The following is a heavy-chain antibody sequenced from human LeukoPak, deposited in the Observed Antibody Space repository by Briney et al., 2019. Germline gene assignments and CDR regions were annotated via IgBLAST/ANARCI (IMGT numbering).Heavy chain of an antibody. CDR1: GFTFTKYA. CDR2: ISVSGGST. V-gene: IGHV3-23*01. D-gene: IGHD2-8*01. J-gene: IGHJ4*02. CDR3: ARGYCSNGVCYDLFDN. Sequence: PGGSLRLSCAASGFTFTKYAMSWVRQAPGKGLEWVSGISVSGGSTNYADSVKGRFTISRDNSKNTLYLQMNSLSAEDTAVYYCARGYCSNGVCYDLFDNWGQGTLVTVS.